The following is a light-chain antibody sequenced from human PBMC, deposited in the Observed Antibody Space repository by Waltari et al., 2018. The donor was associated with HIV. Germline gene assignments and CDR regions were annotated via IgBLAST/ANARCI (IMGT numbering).Light chain of an antibody. CDR2: ESN. Sequence: QSVLTQPPSVSAAPEQTVTIPCSGSTSHLGNNFVSWYQHLPGPAPKLPIFESNKRPSGIPDRFSGSQSGTSATLAISGLQTGDEAAYYCGTWDTSLRAVVFGGGTKLTVL. CDR3: GTWDTSLRAVV. CDR1: TSHLGNNF. V-gene: IGLV1-51*02. J-gene: IGLJ2*01.